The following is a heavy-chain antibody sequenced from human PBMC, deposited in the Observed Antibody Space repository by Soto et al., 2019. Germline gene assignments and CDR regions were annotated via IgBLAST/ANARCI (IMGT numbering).Heavy chain of an antibody. J-gene: IGHJ4*02. CDR3: AREDSIIIPAVSDF. Sequence: GSLRLSCVVSGFTFNNYGINWVRQAPGKGLEWVSTVSKSDYTYYSDSVKGRFTISRDNAKNTVSLQMNTLRAEDTAVYYCAREDSIIIPAVSDFWGQGTLVTVSS. D-gene: IGHD2-2*01. CDR1: GFTFNNYG. V-gene: IGHV3-21*04. CDR2: VSKSDYT.